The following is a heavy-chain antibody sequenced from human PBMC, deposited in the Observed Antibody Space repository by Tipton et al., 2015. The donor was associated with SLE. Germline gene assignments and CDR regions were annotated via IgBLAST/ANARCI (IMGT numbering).Heavy chain of an antibody. CDR3: ARIYAAGDYYYGMDV. CDR2: IYYSGST. D-gene: IGHD6-13*01. Sequence: TLSLTCTVSGGSISSYYWSWIRQPPGKGLEWIGYIYYSGSTNYNPSLKSRVTISVDTSKNQFSLKLSSVTAADTAMYYCARIYAAGDYYYGMDVWGQGTTVTVSS. V-gene: IGHV4-59*07. CDR1: GGSISSYY. J-gene: IGHJ6*02.